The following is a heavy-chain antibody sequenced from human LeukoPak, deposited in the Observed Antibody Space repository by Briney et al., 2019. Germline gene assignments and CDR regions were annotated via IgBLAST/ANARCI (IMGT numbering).Heavy chain of an antibody. CDR3: AILPGYCSGGSCFNDY. CDR1: GFTLSGYW. J-gene: IGHJ4*02. Sequence: PGGSLRLSCAASGFTLSGYWMSWVRQAPGKGLEWVANIKQDGSEKYYVDSVKGRFTISRDNSKNTLYLQMNGLRAEDTAVYYCAILPGYCSGGSCFNDYWGQGTLVTVSS. CDR2: IKQDGSEK. V-gene: IGHV3-7*01. D-gene: IGHD2-15*01.